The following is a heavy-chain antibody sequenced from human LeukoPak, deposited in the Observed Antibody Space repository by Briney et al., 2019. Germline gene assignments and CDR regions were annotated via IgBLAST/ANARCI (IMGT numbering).Heavy chain of an antibody. CDR3: AKMAGVSAGYYFDY. D-gene: IGHD6-19*01. V-gene: IGHV3-53*01. J-gene: IGHJ4*02. CDR2: IYSGGST. CDR1: GFTVSSNY. Sequence: GGSLRLSCVASGFTVSSNYMSWVRQAPGKGLEWVSVIYSGGSTYYADSVKGRFTISRDNSKNTLYLQMNSLRAEDTAVYYCAKMAGVSAGYYFDYWGQGTLVTVSS.